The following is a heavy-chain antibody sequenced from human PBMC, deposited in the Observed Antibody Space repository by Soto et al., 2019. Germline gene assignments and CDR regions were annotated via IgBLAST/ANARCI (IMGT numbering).Heavy chain of an antibody. D-gene: IGHD1-26*01. J-gene: IGHJ6*02. CDR3: AREEVGANQYYYYGMDV. Sequence: GGSLRLSCAASGFTVSSNYMSWVRQAPGKGLEWVSVIYSGGSTYSADSVKGRFTISRDNSKNTLYLQMNSLRAEETAVYYCAREEVGANQYYYYGMDVWGQGTTVTVSS. CDR1: GFTVSSNY. CDR2: IYSGGST. V-gene: IGHV3-53*01.